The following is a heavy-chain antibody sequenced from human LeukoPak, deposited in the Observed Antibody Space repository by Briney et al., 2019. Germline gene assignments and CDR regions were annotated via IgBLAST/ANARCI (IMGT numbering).Heavy chain of an antibody. D-gene: IGHD3-10*01. J-gene: IGHJ4*02. Sequence: GASVKISCKTSGYSFTSYNLHWVRQAPGQRLEWMGIINPSGGSTSYAQKFQGRVTMTRDMSTSTVYMELSSLRSEDTAVYYCARDGYYYGSGSLYWGQGTLVTVSS. CDR2: INPSGGST. V-gene: IGHV1-46*01. CDR1: GYSFTSYN. CDR3: ARDGYYYGSGSLY.